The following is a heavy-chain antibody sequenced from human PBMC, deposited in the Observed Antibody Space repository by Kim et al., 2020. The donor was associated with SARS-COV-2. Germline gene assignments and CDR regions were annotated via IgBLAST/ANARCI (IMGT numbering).Heavy chain of an antibody. CDR1: GFTFGDYA. Sequence: GGSLRLSCAASGFTFGDYAMHWVRQAPGKGLEWVSYISWKGGDIGYADSVRGRFTISRDNAKTSLYLDISSLRPEDTAFYYCVKDLLWCSGSNAFEIWGQGTMVAVSS. D-gene: IGHD3-10*01. V-gene: IGHV3-9*01. CDR2: ISWKGGDI. CDR3: VKDLLWCSGSNAFEI. J-gene: IGHJ3*02.